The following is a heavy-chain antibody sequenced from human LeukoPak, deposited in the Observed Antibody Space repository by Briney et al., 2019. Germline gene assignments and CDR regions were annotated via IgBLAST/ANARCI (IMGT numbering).Heavy chain of an antibody. CDR3: ARRIAARLDAFDI. CDR2: IYYSGSI. CDR1: GGSISSYY. J-gene: IGHJ3*02. V-gene: IGHV4-59*01. D-gene: IGHD6-6*01. Sequence: SETLSLTCTVSGGSISSYYWSWIRQPPGKGLEWIGYIYYSGSINYNPSLKSRVTISVDTSKNQFSLKLSSVTAADTAVYYCARRIAARLDAFDIWGQGTMVTVSS.